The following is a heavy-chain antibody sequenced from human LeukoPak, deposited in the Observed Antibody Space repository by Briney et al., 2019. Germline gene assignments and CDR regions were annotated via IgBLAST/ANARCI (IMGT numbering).Heavy chain of an antibody. Sequence: ASVKVSCTASGYTFTSFGISWVRQAPGQGLEWMGWISIYNGDTMYAQNFQGRVTMTTDTSTSTAYMELKSLTSDDTAVYYCARDNAAAVYYFDYWGQGTLVTVSS. V-gene: IGHV1-18*01. CDR3: ARDNAAAVYYFDY. J-gene: IGHJ4*02. D-gene: IGHD2-2*01. CDR2: ISIYNGDT. CDR1: GYTFTSFG.